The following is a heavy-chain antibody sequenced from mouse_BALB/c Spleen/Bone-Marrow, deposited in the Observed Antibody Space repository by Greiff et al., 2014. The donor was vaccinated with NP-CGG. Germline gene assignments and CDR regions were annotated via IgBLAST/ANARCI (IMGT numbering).Heavy chain of an antibody. CDR3: TIYRYDEDAMDY. J-gene: IGHJ4*01. Sequence: VQLKQSGTVLPRPGTSVRMSCKASGYSFTSYWMHWVKQRPGQGLEWIGAIYPGNSEISYNQKFKGKAKLTAVTSASTAYMELSSLTNEDSAVYYCTIYRYDEDAMDYWGQGTSVTVSS. CDR1: GYSFTSYW. CDR2: IYPGNSEI. D-gene: IGHD2-12*01. V-gene: IGHV1-5*01.